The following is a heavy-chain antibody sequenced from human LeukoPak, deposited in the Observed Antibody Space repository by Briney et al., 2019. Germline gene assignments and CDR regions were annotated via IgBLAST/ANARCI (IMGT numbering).Heavy chain of an antibody. Sequence: SQTLSLTCTVSGGSISSGGYYWSWIRQPPGKGLEWIGYIYHSGSTYYNPSLKSRVTISVDTSKNQFSLKLSSVTAADTAVYYCARVGRSNGFRRTNDYWGQGTLVTVSS. J-gene: IGHJ4*02. CDR3: ARVGRSNGFRRTNDY. CDR1: GGSISSGGYY. CDR2: IYHSGST. D-gene: IGHD3-22*01. V-gene: IGHV4-30-2*05.